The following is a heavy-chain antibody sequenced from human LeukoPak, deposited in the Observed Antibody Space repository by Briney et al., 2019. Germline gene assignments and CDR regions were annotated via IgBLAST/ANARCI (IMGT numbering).Heavy chain of an antibody. CDR2: ISYDGSNK. Sequence: PGGSLRLSCAASGFTFSSYAMHWVRQAPGKGLEWVAVISYDGSNKYYADSVKGRFTISRDNSKNTLYLQTNSLRAEDTAVYYCARDGPGIAVAGPYYYYYGMDVWGQGTTVTVSS. CDR3: ARDGPGIAVAGPYYYYYGMDV. J-gene: IGHJ6*02. D-gene: IGHD6-19*01. V-gene: IGHV3-30-3*01. CDR1: GFTFSSYA.